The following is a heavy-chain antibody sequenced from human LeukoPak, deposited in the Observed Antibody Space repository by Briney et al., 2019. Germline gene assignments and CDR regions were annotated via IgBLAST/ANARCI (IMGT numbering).Heavy chain of an antibody. CDR1: GFTFSSYA. V-gene: IGHV3-23*01. CDR3: ARESRQWLVLGGVDY. J-gene: IGHJ4*02. Sequence: GGSLRLSCAASGFTFSSYAMSWVRQSPGKGLEWVSTISSSGGSTYYADSVKGRFTISRDNSKNTLLLQMNSLRAEDTAVYYCARESRQWLVLGGVDYWGQGTLVTVSS. D-gene: IGHD6-19*01. CDR2: ISSSGGST.